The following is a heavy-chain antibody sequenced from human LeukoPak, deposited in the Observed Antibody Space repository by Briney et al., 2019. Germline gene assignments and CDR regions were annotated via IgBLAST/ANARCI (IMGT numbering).Heavy chain of an antibody. V-gene: IGHV4-34*01. Sequence: NSSETLSLTCAVYGGSFSGYYWSWIRQPPGKGLEWIGEINHSGSTNYNPSLKSRVTISVDTSKNQFSLKLSSVTAADTAVYYCARGSGSLVDYWGQGTLVTVSS. CDR3: ARGSGSLVDY. D-gene: IGHD3-10*01. CDR2: INHSGST. CDR1: GGSFSGYY. J-gene: IGHJ4*02.